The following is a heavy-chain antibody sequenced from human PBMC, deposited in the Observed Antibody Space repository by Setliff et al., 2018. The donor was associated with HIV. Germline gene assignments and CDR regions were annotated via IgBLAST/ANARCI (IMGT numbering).Heavy chain of an antibody. V-gene: IGHV1-18*01. CDR2: ISAYNGNT. Sequence: GPSVKVSCKASGYTFTSYGISWVRQAPGQGLEWMGWISAYNGNTNYAQKLQGRVTMTTDTSTSTAYMELRSLRSDDTAVYYCARNTYYYDSSGSGGYYFDYWGQGTLVTVSS. J-gene: IGHJ4*02. CDR3: ARNTYYYDSSGSGGYYFDY. D-gene: IGHD3-22*01. CDR1: GYTFTSYG.